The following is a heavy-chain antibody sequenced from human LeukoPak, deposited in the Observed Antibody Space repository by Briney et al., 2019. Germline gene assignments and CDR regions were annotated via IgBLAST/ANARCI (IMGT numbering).Heavy chain of an antibody. J-gene: IGHJ4*02. CDR2: FYSGGST. CDR3: ASSIYDILTGYYHFDY. D-gene: IGHD3-9*01. Sequence: SETLSLTCTVSGGSISSYYWSWIRQPAGKGLEWIGRFYSGGSTDYNPSLKSRVTMSVDTSKNQFSLKLSSVTAADTAVYYCASSIYDILTGYYHFDYWGQGTLVTVSS. V-gene: IGHV4-4*07. CDR1: GGSISSYY.